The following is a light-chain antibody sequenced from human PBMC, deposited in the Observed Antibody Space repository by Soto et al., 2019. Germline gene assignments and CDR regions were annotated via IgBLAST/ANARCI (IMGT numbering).Light chain of an antibody. J-gene: IGKJ3*01. Sequence: EIVMTQSPGTLSVSPGERATLSCRASQSVSVNLAWYQQKPGQAPRLLIYGVSTRATGIPARFSGSESGTEFTLTISSLQSEDFAVYSCQQYNDGPFTFGPGTKVDIK. V-gene: IGKV3-15*01. CDR2: GVS. CDR1: QSVSVN. CDR3: QQYNDGPFT.